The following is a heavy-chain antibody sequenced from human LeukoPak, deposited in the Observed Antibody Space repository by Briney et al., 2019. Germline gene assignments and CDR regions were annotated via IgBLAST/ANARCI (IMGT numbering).Heavy chain of an antibody. J-gene: IGHJ4*02. CDR1: GFTFDDYG. V-gene: IGHV3-20*04. CDR3: AKAKGPSCFDS. Sequence: GGSLRLSCAASGFTFDDYGMSWVRQAPGKGLEWVSGINWNGGSTGYADSVKGRFTISRDNSKNTLYLQMNSLRAEDTAVYYCAKAKGPSCFDSWGQGTLVTVSS. CDR2: INWNGGST.